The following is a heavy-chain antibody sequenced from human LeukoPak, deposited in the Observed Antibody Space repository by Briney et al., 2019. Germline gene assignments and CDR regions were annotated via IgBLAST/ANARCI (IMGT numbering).Heavy chain of an antibody. Sequence: GGSLRLSCAASGFTLSTYWMSWVRQAPGKGLEWVANIKEDGSEKYYVDSVKGRFTISRDNAKNSLYLQMNSLRVEDTAVYHCAGDSSGYYYVNWFDPWGQGTLVTVSS. CDR3: AGDSSGYYYVNWFDP. J-gene: IGHJ5*02. V-gene: IGHV3-7*01. CDR1: GFTLSTYW. CDR2: IKEDGSEK. D-gene: IGHD3-22*01.